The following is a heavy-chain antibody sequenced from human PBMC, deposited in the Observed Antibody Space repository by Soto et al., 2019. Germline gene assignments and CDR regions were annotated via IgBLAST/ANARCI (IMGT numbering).Heavy chain of an antibody. CDR3: ARAMGVVVVAATFYYYGMDV. CDR1: GYTFTSYA. D-gene: IGHD2-15*01. CDR2: INAGNGNT. J-gene: IGHJ6*02. Sequence: ASVKVSCKASGYTFTSYAMHWVRQAPGQRLEWMGWINAGNGNTKYSQRFQGRVTITRDTSASTAYMEMSSLRSEDTAVYYFARAMGVVVVAATFYYYGMDVWGQGTTVTVSS. V-gene: IGHV1-3*01.